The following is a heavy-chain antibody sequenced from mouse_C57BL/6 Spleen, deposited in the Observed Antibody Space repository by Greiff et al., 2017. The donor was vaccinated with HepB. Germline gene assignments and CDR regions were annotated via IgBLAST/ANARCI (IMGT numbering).Heavy chain of an antibody. D-gene: IGHD2-2*01. CDR3: ARRGMVTTYFDY. CDR2: INPNNGGT. CDR1: GYTFTDYN. J-gene: IGHJ2*01. Sequence: DVQLQESGPELVKPGASVKIPCKASGYTFTDYNMDWVKQSHGKSLEWIGDINPNNGGTIYNQKFKGKATLTVDKSSSTAYMELRSLTSEDTAVYYCARRGMVTTYFDYWGQGTTLTVSS. V-gene: IGHV1-18*01.